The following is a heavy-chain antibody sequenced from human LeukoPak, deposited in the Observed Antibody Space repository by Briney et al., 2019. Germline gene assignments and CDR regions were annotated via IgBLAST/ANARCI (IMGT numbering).Heavy chain of an antibody. CDR3: ARGGNYFDY. V-gene: IGHV3-74*01. Sequence: GGSLRLSCAASGFTFSNYWMHWVRQAPGKGLVWVSRINSDGSSISYADSVNGRFTISRDNAKNTLSLQMNSLRGEDTAVYYCARGGNYFDYWAQGTLVTVSS. CDR2: INSDGSSI. J-gene: IGHJ4*02. CDR1: GFTFSNYW.